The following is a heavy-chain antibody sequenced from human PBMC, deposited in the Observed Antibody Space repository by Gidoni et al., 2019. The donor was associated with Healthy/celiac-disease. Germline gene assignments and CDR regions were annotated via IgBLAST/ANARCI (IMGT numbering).Heavy chain of an antibody. Sequence: QVQLQESGPGLVTPSETLSLTCTVSGGSVSSGSYYWSWIRQPPGKGLEWIGYIYYSGSTNYNPSLKSRVTISVDTSKNQFSLKLSSVTAADTAVYYCARERYYYDSSGYYRRWFDPWGQGTLVTVSS. CDR1: GGSVSSGSYY. V-gene: IGHV4-61*01. J-gene: IGHJ5*02. D-gene: IGHD3-22*01. CDR2: IYYSGST. CDR3: ARERYYYDSSGYYRRWFDP.